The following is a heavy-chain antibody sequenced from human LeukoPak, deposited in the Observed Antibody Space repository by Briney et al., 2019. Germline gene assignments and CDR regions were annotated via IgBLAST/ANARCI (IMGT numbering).Heavy chain of an antibody. J-gene: IGHJ4*02. Sequence: GGSLRLYCAASGFTFSSYWMSWVRQAPGKGLEWVANINQDESEKYHVDSVKGRFTISRDNAKNSLYLQTNNLRAEDTAVYYCAKDPSSSGRERNFDYWGQGTLVTVSS. V-gene: IGHV3-7*03. CDR1: GFTFSSYW. D-gene: IGHD6-19*01. CDR2: INQDESEK. CDR3: AKDPSSSGRERNFDY.